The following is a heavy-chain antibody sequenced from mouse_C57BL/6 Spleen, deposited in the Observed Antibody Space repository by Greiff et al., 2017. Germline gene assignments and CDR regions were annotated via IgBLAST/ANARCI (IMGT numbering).Heavy chain of an antibody. CDR1: GYTFTSYR. J-gene: IGHJ2*01. CDR2: FYPGSGST. D-gene: IGHD1-1*01. CDR3: Y. V-gene: IGHV1-55*01. Sequence: VQLQQPGAELVKPGASVKMSCKASGYTFTSYRITWVKQRPGQGLEWIGDFYPGSGSTNYNEKFKSKATLTVDTSDDSAVYYCARRITTVEGDYFDYWGQGTTLTVSS.